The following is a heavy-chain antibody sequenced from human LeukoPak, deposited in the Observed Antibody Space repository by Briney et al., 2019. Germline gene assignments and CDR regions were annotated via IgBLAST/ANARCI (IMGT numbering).Heavy chain of an antibody. CDR3: AKCSGGSGNSGDFEY. V-gene: IGHV3-23*01. Sequence: GGSLRLSCAAPGFTFSSYAMSWVRQAPGKGLEWVSAISGSGGSTYYADSVKGRFTISRDNSKNTLYLQMNSLRAEDTAVYYCAKCSGGSGNSGDFEYWGQGTLVTVSS. CDR1: GFTFSSYA. CDR2: ISGSGGST. D-gene: IGHD1-26*01. J-gene: IGHJ4*02.